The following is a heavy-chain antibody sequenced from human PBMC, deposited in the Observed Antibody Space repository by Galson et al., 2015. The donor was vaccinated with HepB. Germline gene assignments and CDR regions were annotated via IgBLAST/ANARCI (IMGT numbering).Heavy chain of an antibody. Sequence: TLSLTCTVSGGSISSGGYYWSWIRQHPGKGLEWIGYIYYSGSTYYNPSLKSRVTISVDTSKNQFSLKLSSVTAADTAVYYCARAGADQRFLEWLRHSKNWFDPWGQGTLVTVSS. CDR1: GGSISSGGYY. CDR3: ARAGADQRFLEWLRHSKNWFDP. D-gene: IGHD3-3*01. J-gene: IGHJ5*02. V-gene: IGHV4-31*03. CDR2: IYYSGST.